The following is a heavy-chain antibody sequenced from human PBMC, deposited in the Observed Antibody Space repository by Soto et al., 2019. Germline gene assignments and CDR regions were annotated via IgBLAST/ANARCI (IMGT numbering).Heavy chain of an antibody. V-gene: IGHV4-4*02. J-gene: IGHJ3*02. D-gene: IGHD3-22*01. CDR3: ARDRSWTYYYDSSGEGGAFDI. CDR2: IYHSGST. CDR1: GGSISSSNW. Sequence: SETLSLTCAVSGGSISSSNWWSCVRQPPGKGLEWIGEIYHSGSTNYNPSLKSRVTISVDKSKNQFSLKLSSVTAADTAVYYCARDRSWTYYYDSSGEGGAFDIWGQGTMVTVSS.